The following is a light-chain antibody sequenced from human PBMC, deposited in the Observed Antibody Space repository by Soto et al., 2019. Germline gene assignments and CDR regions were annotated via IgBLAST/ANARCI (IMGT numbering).Light chain of an antibody. CDR3: MQGTHWPQT. CDR2: QVS. Sequence: DVVMTQSPLSLPVTLGQPASISCSCSQSLVHSDGNTYLSWFQQRPGQSPRRLIYQVSHRDSGVPDRFSGGGSGTDFTLKISRVEAEDVGAYYCMQGTHWPQTCGQGTKVDSK. J-gene: IGKJ1*01. V-gene: IGKV2-30*02. CDR1: QSLVHSDGNTY.